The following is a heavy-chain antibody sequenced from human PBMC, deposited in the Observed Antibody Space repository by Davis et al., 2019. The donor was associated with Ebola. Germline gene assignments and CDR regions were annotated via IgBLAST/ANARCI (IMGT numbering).Heavy chain of an antibody. D-gene: IGHD3-22*01. CDR3: ARPVADSADTVRGEPMDV. CDR2: IIHSGST. CDR1: GGSFSGYY. J-gene: IGHJ6*02. V-gene: IGHV4-34*12. Sequence: MPSETLSLTCAVYGGSFSGYYWRWIRQPPGKGLEWIGEIIHSGSTNYNPSLKSRVTISVDTSKNHFSLKLSSVTAADTAVYYCARPVADSADTVRGEPMDVWGQGTTVTVSS.